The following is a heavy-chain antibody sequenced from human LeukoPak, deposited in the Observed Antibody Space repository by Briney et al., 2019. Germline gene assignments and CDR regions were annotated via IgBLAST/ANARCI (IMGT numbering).Heavy chain of an antibody. V-gene: IGHV1-3*01. D-gene: IGHD6-13*01. CDR2: INAGNGNT. CDR1: AYTFTIYT. CDR3: ARTTRSWYEDNDAFDI. J-gene: IGHJ3*02. Sequence: ASVKVSCKASAYTFTIYTIHWVRQAPGQRLEWMGWINAGNGNTRYSQNFQGRVTIARDTSATTAYMELSSLRSEDTAVYYCARTTRSWYEDNDAFDIWGQGTTVTVSS.